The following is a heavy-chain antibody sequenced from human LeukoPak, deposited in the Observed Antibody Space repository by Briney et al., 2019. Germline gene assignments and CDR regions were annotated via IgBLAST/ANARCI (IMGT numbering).Heavy chain of an antibody. CDR1: GFTFSNYA. CDR3: AKDRASATYEYSQY. D-gene: IGHD3-10*01. J-gene: IGHJ1*01. V-gene: IGHV3-23*01. Sequence: TGGSLRLSCVASGFTFSNYAMSWVRQAPGRGLEWVSVISGSGDTTYSADSVKGRFTISRDNSKNTLYYQLDSLTAEDTAVYYCAKDRASATYEYSQYWGQGTQVTVSS. CDR2: ISGSGDTT.